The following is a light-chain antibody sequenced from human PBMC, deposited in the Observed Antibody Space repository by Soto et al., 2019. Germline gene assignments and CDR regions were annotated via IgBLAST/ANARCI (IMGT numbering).Light chain of an antibody. J-gene: IGKJ1*01. Sequence: EIVMTQSPATLSVSPGERATLSCRASQSVSSNLAWYQQKPGQAPRLLIYGASTRSTGIPARFSGSRSGTEFPCTISSLECEDFAVYCCQEPNNWSRTWGQGT. CDR2: GAS. V-gene: IGKV3-15*01. CDR3: QEPNNWSRT. CDR1: QSVSSN.